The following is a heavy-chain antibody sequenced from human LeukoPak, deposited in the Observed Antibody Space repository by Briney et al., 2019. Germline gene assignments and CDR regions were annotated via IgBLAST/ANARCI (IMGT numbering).Heavy chain of an antibody. V-gene: IGHV3-43*01. CDR3: AKVGDIVLTGEAFDI. J-gene: IGHJ3*02. CDR2: ISWDGGST. D-gene: IGHD2-8*01. Sequence: GGSLRLSCAASGFTFDDYTMHWVRQAPGKGLEWVSLISWDGGSTYYADSVKGRFTISRDNSKNSLYLQMNSLKTEDTALYYCAKVGDIVLTGEAFDIWGQGTMVTVSS. CDR1: GFTFDDYT.